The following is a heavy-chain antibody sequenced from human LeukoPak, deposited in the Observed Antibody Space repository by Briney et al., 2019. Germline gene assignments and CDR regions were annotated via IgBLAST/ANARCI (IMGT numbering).Heavy chain of an antibody. CDR1: GSTFSSYG. CDR2: ISYDGSNK. CDR3: ATANIAVAESY. D-gene: IGHD6-19*01. Sequence: PGGSLRLSCAASGSTFSSYGMHWVRQAPGTGLEWVAVISYDGSNKYYADSVKGRFTISRDNSKNTLYLQMNSLRAEDTAVYYCATANIAVAESYWGQGTLVTVSS. V-gene: IGHV3-30*03. J-gene: IGHJ4*02.